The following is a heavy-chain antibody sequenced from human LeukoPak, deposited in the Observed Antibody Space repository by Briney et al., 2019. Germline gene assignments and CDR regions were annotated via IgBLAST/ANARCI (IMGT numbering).Heavy chain of an antibody. V-gene: IGHV1-69*13. Sequence: SVKVSCKASGGTFISYAISWVRQAPGQGLEWMGGIIPIFGTANYAQKFQGRVTITADESTSTAYMELSSLRSEDTAVYYCASGYYDSSGGNWFDPWGQGTLVTVSS. D-gene: IGHD3-22*01. J-gene: IGHJ5*02. CDR3: ASGYYDSSGGNWFDP. CDR2: IIPIFGTA. CDR1: GGTFISYA.